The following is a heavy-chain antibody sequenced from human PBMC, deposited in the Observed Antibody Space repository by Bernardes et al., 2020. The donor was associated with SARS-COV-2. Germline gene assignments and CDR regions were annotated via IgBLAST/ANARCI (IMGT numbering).Heavy chain of an antibody. CDR2: GGTT. D-gene: IGHD4-17*01. CDR3: TRFNYGGYYYGMDV. Sequence: GGTTDYAAPVKGRFTISRDDSKNTLYLQMNSLKIEDTAVYYCTRFNYGGYYYGMDVWGQGTTVTVPS. J-gene: IGHJ6*02. V-gene: IGHV3-15*01.